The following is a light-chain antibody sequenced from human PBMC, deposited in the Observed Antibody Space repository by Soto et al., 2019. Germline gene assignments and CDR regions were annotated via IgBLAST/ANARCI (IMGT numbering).Light chain of an antibody. CDR3: QQNYNSPTWT. J-gene: IGKJ1*01. Sequence: DILLTQSPSSLSASVGDRITITCRASQSISSYLNWYQHKLGKAPKLLISGASTLQSGVPARFSGRGSGTDFTLTISSLEPEDFATYYCQQNYNSPTWTFGQGTKVEVK. CDR2: GAS. V-gene: IGKV1-39*01. CDR1: QSISSY.